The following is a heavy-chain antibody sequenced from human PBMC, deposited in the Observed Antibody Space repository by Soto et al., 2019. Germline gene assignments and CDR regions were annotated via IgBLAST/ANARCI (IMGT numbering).Heavy chain of an antibody. Sequence: QVQLQESGPGLVNPSQTLSLTCTVSGASISSGDFYWSWFRQYTGMGLEWIGCIYYSGCGHNNPSLTSRVTISVDTSNNKFPLQPRTETAADTAVYYCASAKLVPAYSEWFDPWGQGTLVTVSS. D-gene: IGHD1-26*01. V-gene: IGHV4-31*03. CDR3: ASAKLVPAYSEWFDP. CDR2: IYYSGCG. J-gene: IGHJ5*02. CDR1: GASISSGDFY.